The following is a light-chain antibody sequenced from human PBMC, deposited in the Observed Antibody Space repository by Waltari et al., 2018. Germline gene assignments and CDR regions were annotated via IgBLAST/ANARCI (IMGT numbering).Light chain of an antibody. CDR3: QHRSNWPPLT. V-gene: IGKV3-11*01. Sequence: IVLTQFPATLSLSPGERATLSCRASQSITSNLAWYRQKPGQPPRLLIYDASNRAAGIPTRFSGSGSGTDFTLTISSLEPEDVAVYYCQHRSNWPPLTFGGGTKVEIK. CDR1: QSITSN. CDR2: DAS. J-gene: IGKJ4*01.